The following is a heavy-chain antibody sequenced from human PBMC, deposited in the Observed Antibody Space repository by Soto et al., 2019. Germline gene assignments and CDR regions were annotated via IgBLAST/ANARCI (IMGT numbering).Heavy chain of an antibody. D-gene: IGHD5-18*01. CDR2: MNAGSADI. J-gene: IGHJ4*02. CDR1: GYTLTTYA. Sequence: ASVEVSCKASGYTLTTYALHWVRQAPGQRLEWMGWMNAGSADIKYSQKFEGRVTITRDTSASTVYMELSSLRSEDTAVYYCARGAPRGYSYGNLYYWSQG. CDR3: ARGAPRGYSYGNLYY. V-gene: IGHV1-3*01.